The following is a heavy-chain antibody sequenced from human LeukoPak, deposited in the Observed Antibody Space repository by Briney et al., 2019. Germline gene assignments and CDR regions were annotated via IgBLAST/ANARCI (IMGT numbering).Heavy chain of an antibody. Sequence: GGSLRLSCAASGFTFSSYGMHWVRQAPGKGLEWVAFIRYDGSNKYYADSVRGRFTISRDNSKNTLYLQMNSLRAEDTAVYYCSKDRSAAAGTRGYYFDYWGQGTLVTASS. D-gene: IGHD6-13*01. CDR1: GFTFSSYG. CDR3: SKDRSAAAGTRGYYFDY. J-gene: IGHJ4*02. V-gene: IGHV3-30*02. CDR2: IRYDGSNK.